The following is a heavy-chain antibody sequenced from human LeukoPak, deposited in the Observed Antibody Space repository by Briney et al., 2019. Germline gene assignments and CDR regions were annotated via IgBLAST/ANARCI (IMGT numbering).Heavy chain of an antibody. D-gene: IGHD3-9*01. V-gene: IGHV1-18*01. Sequence: ASVKVSCKASGYTFTSYGISWVRQAPGQGLEWMGWISAYNGNTNYAQKLQGRVTMTTDTSTSTAYMELRSLRSDDTAVYYCARGQGLGDILDYYYGMDVWGQGTTVTVSS. CDR3: ARGQGLGDILDYYYGMDV. CDR2: ISAYNGNT. CDR1: GYTFTSYG. J-gene: IGHJ6*02.